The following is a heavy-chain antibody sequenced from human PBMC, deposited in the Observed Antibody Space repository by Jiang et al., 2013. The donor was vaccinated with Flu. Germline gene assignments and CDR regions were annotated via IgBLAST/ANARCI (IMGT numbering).Heavy chain of an antibody. Sequence: GAEVKKPGESLKISCKGSGYSFTSYWIGWVRQMPGKGLEWMGIIYPGDSDTRYSPSFQGQVTISADKSISTAYLQWSSLKASDTAMYYCARLSGSYGRHLINWFDPWGQGTLVTVSS. CDR3: ARLSGSYGRHLINWFDP. CDR1: GYSFTSYW. V-gene: IGHV5-51*01. J-gene: IGHJ5*02. D-gene: IGHD1-26*01. CDR2: IYPGDSDT.